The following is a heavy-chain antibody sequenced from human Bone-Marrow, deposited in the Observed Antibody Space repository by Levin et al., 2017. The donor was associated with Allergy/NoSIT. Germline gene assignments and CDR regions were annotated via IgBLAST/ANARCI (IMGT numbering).Heavy chain of an antibody. D-gene: IGHD4-17*01. J-gene: IGHJ4*02. V-gene: IGHV3-21*01. CDR3: ARDPAEYGDLDY. CDR1: GFTFSSYS. CDR2: ISSSSSYI. Sequence: GESLKISCAASGFTFSSYSMNWVRQAPGKGLEWVSSISSSSSYIYYADSVKGRFTISRDNAKNSLYLQMNSLRAEDTAVYYCARDPAEYGDLDYWGQGTLVTVSS.